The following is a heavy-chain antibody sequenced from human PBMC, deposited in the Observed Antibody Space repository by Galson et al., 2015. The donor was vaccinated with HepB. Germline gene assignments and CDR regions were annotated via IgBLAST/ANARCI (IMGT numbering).Heavy chain of an antibody. CDR2: IWYDGSNK. D-gene: IGHD6-6*01. Sequence: SLRLSCAASGFTFSSYGMHWVRQAPGKGLEWVAVIWYDGSNKYYADSVKGRFTISRDNSKNTLYLQMNSLRAEDTAVYYCAREKDPAALDYYYSGMDVWSQGTTVTVSS. CDR1: GFTFSSYG. J-gene: IGHJ6*02. V-gene: IGHV3-33*01. CDR3: AREKDPAALDYYYSGMDV.